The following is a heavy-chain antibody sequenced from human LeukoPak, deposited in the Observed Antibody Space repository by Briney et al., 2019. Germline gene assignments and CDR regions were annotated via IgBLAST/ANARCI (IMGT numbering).Heavy chain of an antibody. Sequence: GGSLRLSFAASGFPFSSYEMNWVRQAPGKGVEWVSYISSSGSTIYYSDSVKGRFTISRDNAKTSLYLQMNSLRAEDTAVYYCARGAYTAAGSHPSYYYYYGMDVWGQGTTVTVSS. CDR2: ISSSGSTI. CDR3: ARGAYTAAGSHPSYYYYYGMDV. V-gene: IGHV3-48*03. J-gene: IGHJ6*02. D-gene: IGHD6-13*01. CDR1: GFPFSSYE.